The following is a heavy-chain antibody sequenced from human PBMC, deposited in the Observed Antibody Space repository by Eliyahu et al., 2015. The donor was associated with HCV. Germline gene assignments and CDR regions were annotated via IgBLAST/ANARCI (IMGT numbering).Heavy chain of an antibody. J-gene: IGHJ4*02. CDR2: ISSDGGST. V-gene: IGHV3-64*02. CDR1: GFXFSSYA. CDR3: ARGGCISISCYLPLDY. D-gene: IGHD2-2*01. Sequence: EVQLVESGEGLVQPGGSLRLSCAASGFXFSSYAMHWVRQAPGKGLEYVSAISSDGGSTYYADSVKGRFTISRDNSKNTLYLQMGSLRAEDMAVYYCARGGCISISCYLPLDYWGQGTLVTVSS.